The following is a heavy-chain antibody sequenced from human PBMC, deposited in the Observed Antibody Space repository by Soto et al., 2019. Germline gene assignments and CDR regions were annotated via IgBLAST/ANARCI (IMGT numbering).Heavy chain of an antibody. V-gene: IGHV4-30-4*01. CDR1: GGSIITNDYF. Sequence: QVQLQESGPGLVKPSQTLSLTCTVSGGSIITNDYFWSWIRQPPGKGLEWIGNIYYSGRTYYTPSLRGRVTISVDTSKNQFSLKLSSVTAADTAVYYCARDIQRIDPWGQGTVVTVSS. CDR2: IYYSGRT. D-gene: IGHD5-18*01. J-gene: IGHJ5*02. CDR3: ARDIQRIDP.